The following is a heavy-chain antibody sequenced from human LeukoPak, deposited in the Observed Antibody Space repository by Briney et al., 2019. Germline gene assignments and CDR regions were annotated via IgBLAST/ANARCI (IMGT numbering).Heavy chain of an antibody. D-gene: IGHD3-10*01. CDR3: ARSGGAYYYYYYYMDV. Sequence: GGSLRLSCAASGFTFDDYGMSWVRQAPGKGLEWVSGINWNGGSTGYADSVKGRFTISRDNAKNSLYLQMNSPRAEDTALYYCARSGGAYYYYYYYMDVWGKGTTVTVSS. J-gene: IGHJ6*03. CDR1: GFTFDDYG. V-gene: IGHV3-20*04. CDR2: INWNGGST.